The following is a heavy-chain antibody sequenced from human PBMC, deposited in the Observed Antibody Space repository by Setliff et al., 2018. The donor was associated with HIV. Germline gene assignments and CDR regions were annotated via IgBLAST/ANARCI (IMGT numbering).Heavy chain of an antibody. D-gene: IGHD3-10*02. CDR1: GYTFTTSG. V-gene: IGHV1-69*05. J-gene: IGHJ5*02. CDR3: ARDMFEIWERSLAKGDEFDP. Sequence: SVKVSCKTSGYTFTTSGISWVRQAPGQGLEWMGGIIPIFGTANYAQKFQGRVTITTDESTSTAYMELSSLTSDDTAIYYCARDMFEIWERSLAKGDEFDPWGQGSLVTVSS. CDR2: IIPIFGTA.